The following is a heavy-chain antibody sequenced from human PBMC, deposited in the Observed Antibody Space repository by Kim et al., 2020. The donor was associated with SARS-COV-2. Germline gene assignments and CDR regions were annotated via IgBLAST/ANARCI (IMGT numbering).Heavy chain of an antibody. Sequence: GGSLRLSCAVIGFTFSSYSMHWVRQAPGKGLVWVAVITCDGNNAYYADAVKGRFTISRDNSKNTLYLQMNSLRAEDTAVYYCARYPNPYSSGWFDYFDYWGQGTLVTVSS. CDR2: ITCDGNNA. D-gene: IGHD6-19*01. J-gene: IGHJ4*02. CDR3: ARYPNPYSSGWFDYFDY. V-gene: IGHV3-30*04. CDR1: GFTFSSYS.